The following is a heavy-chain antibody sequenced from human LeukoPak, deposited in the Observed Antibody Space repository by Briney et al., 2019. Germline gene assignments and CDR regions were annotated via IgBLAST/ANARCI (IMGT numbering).Heavy chain of an antibody. CDR1: GSPFTSYG. J-gene: IGHJ4*02. V-gene: IGHV1-18*01. D-gene: IGHD5-12*01. Sequence: ASVKVSCKASGSPFTSYGISWVRQAPGQGLEWMGWISAYNGNTNYAQKLQGRVTMTTDTSTSTAYMELRSLRSDDTAVYYCARDYGGYGYFDYWGQGTLVTVSS. CDR2: ISAYNGNT. CDR3: ARDYGGYGYFDY.